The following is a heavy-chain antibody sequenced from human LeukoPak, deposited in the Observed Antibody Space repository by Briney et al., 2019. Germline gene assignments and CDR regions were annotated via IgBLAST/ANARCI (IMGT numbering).Heavy chain of an antibody. Sequence: GASVKVSCKASGYTFTSYYMHWVRQAPGQGLEWMGIINPSGGSTSYAQKFQGRVTMTRDTSTSTVYMELSSLRPEDTAVYYCARDLGSDAFDIWGQGTMVTVSS. CDR3: ARDLGSDAFDI. CDR1: GYTFTSYY. CDR2: INPSGGST. V-gene: IGHV1-46*01. J-gene: IGHJ3*02. D-gene: IGHD3-16*01.